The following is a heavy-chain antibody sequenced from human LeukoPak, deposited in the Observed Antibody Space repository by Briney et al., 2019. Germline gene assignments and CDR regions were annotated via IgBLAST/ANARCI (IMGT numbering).Heavy chain of an antibody. CDR3: AKGGY. V-gene: IGHV3-21*01. CDR2: ISSSSSPI. CDR1: GFTFSSYS. Sequence: GGSLRLSCAASGFTFSSYSMNRVRQAPGKGLEWVSSISSSSSPIFYADSLKGRFTISRDNAKNSLYLQMNSLRAEDTAVYYCAKGGYWGQGTLVTVSS. J-gene: IGHJ4*02.